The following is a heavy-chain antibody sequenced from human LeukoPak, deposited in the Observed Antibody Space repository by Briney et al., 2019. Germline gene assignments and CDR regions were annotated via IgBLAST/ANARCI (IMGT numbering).Heavy chain of an antibody. CDR3: ARDPPVVVVPADDY. Sequence: ASVKVSCKASGYTFTSYGISWVRQAPGQGLEWMGWISAYNGNTNYAQKLQGRVTMTTDTSTSTAYMELRSLRSDDTAVYYCARDPPVVVVPADDYWGQGTLVTVSS. D-gene: IGHD2-2*01. CDR2: ISAYNGNT. CDR1: GYTFTSYG. J-gene: IGHJ4*02. V-gene: IGHV1-18*01.